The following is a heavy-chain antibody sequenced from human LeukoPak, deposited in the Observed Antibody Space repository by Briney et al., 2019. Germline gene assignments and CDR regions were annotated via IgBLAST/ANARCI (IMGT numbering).Heavy chain of an antibody. J-gene: IGHJ6*02. D-gene: IGHD5-24*01. Sequence: ASVKVSCKASGYTFTSYGISWVRQAPGQGLEWMGWISAYNGDTNYAQKLQGRVTMTTDTSTSTAYMELRSLRSDDTAVYYCARDGYRAYYYYGMDVWGQGTTVTVSS. V-gene: IGHV1-18*01. CDR3: ARDGYRAYYYYGMDV. CDR2: ISAYNGDT. CDR1: GYTFTSYG.